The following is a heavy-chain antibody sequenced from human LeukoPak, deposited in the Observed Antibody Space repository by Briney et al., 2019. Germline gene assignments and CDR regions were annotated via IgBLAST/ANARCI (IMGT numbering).Heavy chain of an antibody. CDR2: FWSDGRQK. V-gene: IGHV3-33*01. CDR1: GFIFSNYG. J-gene: IGHJ4*02. D-gene: IGHD3-10*01. CDR3: ARDDDGSGKYGQLY. Sequence: PGGSLRLSCAASGFIFSNYGFHWVRQAPGKGQEWVAVFWSDGRQKYYVDSVKGRFTVSRDTSKKTVYLQMNSLRAEDTAVYYCARDDDGSGKYGQLYWGQGTLVTVSS.